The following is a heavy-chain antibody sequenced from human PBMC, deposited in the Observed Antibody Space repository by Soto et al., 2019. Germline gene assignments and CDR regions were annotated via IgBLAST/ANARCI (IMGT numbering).Heavy chain of an antibody. V-gene: IGHV3-21*01. J-gene: IGHJ5*02. Sequence: EVQLVESGGGLVKPGGSLRLSCAASGFTFSSYSMNWVRQAPGKGLEWVSSISSSSSYIYYADSVKGRFTISRDNAKNSLYLQMNSLRAGDTAVYYCARGVGSGWYIWFAPWGPGTLVTIPS. CDR3: ARGVGSGWYIWFAP. CDR1: GFTFSSYS. D-gene: IGHD6-19*01. CDR2: ISSSSSYI.